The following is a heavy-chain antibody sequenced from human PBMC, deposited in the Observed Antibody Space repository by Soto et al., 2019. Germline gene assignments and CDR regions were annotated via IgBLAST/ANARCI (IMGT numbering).Heavy chain of an antibody. CDR2: INHSGST. Sequence: SETLSLTCAVYGGSFSGYYWSWIRQPPGKGLEWIGEINHSGSTNYNPSLKSRVTISVDTSKNQFSLKLSSVTAADTAVYYCARGGSYNWNYGRRAFDIWGQGTMVTVS. V-gene: IGHV4-34*01. D-gene: IGHD1-7*01. CDR3: ARGGSYNWNYGRRAFDI. CDR1: GGSFSGYY. J-gene: IGHJ3*02.